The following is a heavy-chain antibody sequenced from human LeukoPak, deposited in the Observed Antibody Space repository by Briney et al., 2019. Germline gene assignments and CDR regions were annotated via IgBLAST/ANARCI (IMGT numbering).Heavy chain of an antibody. V-gene: IGHV4-61*02. CDR1: GGSISSGSYY. CDR3: ARDGGYSYGLTYYYYYMDV. CDR2: IYTSGST. J-gene: IGHJ6*03. D-gene: IGHD5-18*01. Sequence: SETLSLTCTVSGGSISSGSYYWSWIRQPAGKGLEWIGSIYTSGSTNYNPSLKSRVTISVDTSKNQFSLKLSSVTAADTAVYYCARDGGYSYGLTYYYYYMDVWGKGTTVTVSS.